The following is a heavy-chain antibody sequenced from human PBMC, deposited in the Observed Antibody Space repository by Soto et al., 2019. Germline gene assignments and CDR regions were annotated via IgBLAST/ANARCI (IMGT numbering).Heavy chain of an antibody. CDR3: ARGYCSSTSCYPPYFDY. Sequence: ASVKVSCKASGYTFTSYGISWVRQAPGQGLEWMGWISAYNGNTNYAQKLQGRATMTTDTSTSTAYMELRSLRSDDTAVYYCARGYCSSTSCYPPYFDYWGQGTLVTVSS. CDR2: ISAYNGNT. J-gene: IGHJ4*02. V-gene: IGHV1-18*01. CDR1: GYTFTSYG. D-gene: IGHD2-2*01.